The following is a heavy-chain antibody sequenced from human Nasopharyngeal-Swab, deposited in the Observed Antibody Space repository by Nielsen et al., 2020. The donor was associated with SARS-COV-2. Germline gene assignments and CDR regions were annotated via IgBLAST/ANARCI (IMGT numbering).Heavy chain of an antibody. CDR3: AVGQHAGAFDY. CDR1: GFTFSRYW. J-gene: IGHJ4*02. CDR2: VNGDGSGT. D-gene: IGHD1-26*01. V-gene: IGHV3-74*01. Sequence: GVLKISRAASGFTFSRYWMHWVRQAPGKGLVWVSRVNGDGSGTGHADSVKGRFTISRDNAKSMLYLQMNSLRAEDTAVYYCAVGQHAGAFDYWGQGTLVTVSS.